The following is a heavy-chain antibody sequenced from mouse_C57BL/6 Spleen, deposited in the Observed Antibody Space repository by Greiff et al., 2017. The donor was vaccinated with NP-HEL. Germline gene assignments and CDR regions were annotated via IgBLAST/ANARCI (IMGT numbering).Heavy chain of an antibody. CDR2: IYPGDGDT. D-gene: IGHD1-1*01. V-gene: IGHV1-82*01. J-gene: IGHJ2*01. CDR1: GYAFSSSW. Sequence: VQGVESGPGLVKPGASVKISCKASGYAFSSSWMNWVKQRPGKGLEWIGRIYPGDGDTNYNGKFKGKATLTADKSSSTAYMQLSSLTSEDSAVYCCANYYGSSSFDYWGQGTTLTVSS. CDR3: ANYYGSSSFDY.